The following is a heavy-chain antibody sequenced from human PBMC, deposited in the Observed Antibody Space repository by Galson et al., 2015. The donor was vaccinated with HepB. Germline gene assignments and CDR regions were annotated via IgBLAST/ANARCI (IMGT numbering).Heavy chain of an antibody. J-gene: IGHJ3*02. CDR2: ISGSGGST. V-gene: IGHV3-23*01. CDR3: ARDFQYYYDSSGYKGNDAFDI. D-gene: IGHD3-22*01. Sequence: SLRLSCAASGFTFSSYAMSWVRQAPGKGLEWVSAISGSGGSTYYADSVKGRFTISRDNSKNTLYLQMNSLRAEDTAVYYCARDFQYYYDSSGYKGNDAFDIWGQGTMVTVSS. CDR1: GFTFSSYA.